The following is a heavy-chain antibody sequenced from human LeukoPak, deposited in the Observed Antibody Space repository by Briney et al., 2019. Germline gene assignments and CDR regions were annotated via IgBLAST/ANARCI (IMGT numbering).Heavy chain of an antibody. D-gene: IGHD3-10*01. CDR2: IYYSGST. Sequence: PSETLFLTCTVSGGSISSGGYYWSWIRQHPGKGLEWIGYIYYSGSTYYNPSLKSRVTISVDTSKNQFPLKLSSVTAGDTAVYYCAKDLNYYGSGGGFDPWGQGTLVTVSS. CDR1: GGSISSGGYY. CDR3: AKDLNYYGSGGGFDP. J-gene: IGHJ5*02. V-gene: IGHV4-31*03.